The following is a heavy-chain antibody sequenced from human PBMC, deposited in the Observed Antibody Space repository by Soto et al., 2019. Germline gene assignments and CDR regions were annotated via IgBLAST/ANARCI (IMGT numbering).Heavy chain of an antibody. CDR1: GFTFSSYN. CDR2: ISSSSSTI. D-gene: IGHD6-13*01. J-gene: IGHJ4*02. Sequence: GGSLRLSCAASGFTFSSYNMNWVRQAPEKGLEWVSYISSSSSTIYYADSVKGRFTISRDNAKNSLYLQMNSLRDEDTAVYYCTRAPGSSSWYSDYWGQGTLVTVSS. CDR3: TRAPGSSSWYSDY. V-gene: IGHV3-48*02.